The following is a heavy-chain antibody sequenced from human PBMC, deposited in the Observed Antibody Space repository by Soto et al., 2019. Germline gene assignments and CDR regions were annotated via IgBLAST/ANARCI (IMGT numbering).Heavy chain of an antibody. D-gene: IGHD3-10*01. CDR1: GGTFNNYA. J-gene: IGHJ6*02. CDR3: ASFDGTLVRGGRSSPYEMDV. CDR2: IIPTFGTG. V-gene: IGHV1-69*01. Sequence: QVLLVQSGPEVKKPGSSVKVSCKASGGTFNNYAINWVRQAPGKGLEWMGGIIPTFGTGNHAQKFQGRVTITADESTTTAYMELNSLRSEDTAIYCGASFDGTLVRGGRSSPYEMDVWGQGTTVIVSS.